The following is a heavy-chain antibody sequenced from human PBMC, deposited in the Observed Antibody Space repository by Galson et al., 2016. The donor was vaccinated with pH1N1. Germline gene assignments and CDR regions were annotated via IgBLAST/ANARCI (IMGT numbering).Heavy chain of an antibody. CDR2: IYLGDSDT. CDR1: GYSFSNSW. J-gene: IGHJ6*04. Sequence: QSGAEVKKPGESLKISCKGSGYSFSNSWIVWVRQMPGKGLEWMGIIYLGDSDTTNSPSFQGQVTISADKSISTAYLQWSSLKASDTAIYYCATPRGSSSLAFDYWGKGTTVTVSS. D-gene: IGHD1-26*01. V-gene: IGHV5-51*01. CDR3: ATPRGSSSLAFDY.